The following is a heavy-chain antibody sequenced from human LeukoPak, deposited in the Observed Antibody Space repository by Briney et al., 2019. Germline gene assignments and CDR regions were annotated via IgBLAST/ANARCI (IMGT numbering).Heavy chain of an antibody. CDR1: GGTFSSYA. V-gene: IGHV1-69*05. D-gene: IGHD2-21*02. J-gene: IGHJ3*02. CDR3: ARDPIVAVTAMLDAFDI. CDR2: IIPIFGTA. Sequence: GASVKVSCKASGGTFSSYAISWVRQAPGQGLEWMGRIIPIFGTANYAQKFQGRVTITTDESTSTAYMELSSLRSEDTAVYYCARDPIVAVTAMLDAFDIWGQGTMVTVSS.